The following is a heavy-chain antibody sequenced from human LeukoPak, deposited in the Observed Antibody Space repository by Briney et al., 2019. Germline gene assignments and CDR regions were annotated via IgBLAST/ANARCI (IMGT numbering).Heavy chain of an antibody. CDR3: AREVGRDGYNHFDS. CDR1: GASISSYY. V-gene: IGHV4-59*01. D-gene: IGHD5-24*01. Sequence: SETLSLTCTVSGASISSYYWNWIRQPPGRGLEWIGYMYYSGSTNFNPSLKSRVTLSIDTSRNQFSLKLASVSAADTAFYFCAREVGRDGYNHFDSWGQGTLVTVSS. CDR2: MYYSGST. J-gene: IGHJ4*02.